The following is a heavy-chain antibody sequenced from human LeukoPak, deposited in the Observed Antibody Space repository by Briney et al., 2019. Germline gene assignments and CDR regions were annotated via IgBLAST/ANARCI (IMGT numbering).Heavy chain of an antibody. CDR1: GFTFSSYG. CDR2: IRYDGNNK. CDR3: AKENTKTPIRPGEATVTKGYFDY. J-gene: IGHJ4*02. V-gene: IGHV3-30*02. D-gene: IGHD4-17*01. Sequence: GGSLRLSCAASGFTFSSYGMHWVRQAPGKGLEWVAFIRYDGNNKNYADSVKGRFTISRDNSKNTLYLQMNSLRAEDTAVYYCAKENTKTPIRPGEATVTKGYFDYWGQGTLVTVSS.